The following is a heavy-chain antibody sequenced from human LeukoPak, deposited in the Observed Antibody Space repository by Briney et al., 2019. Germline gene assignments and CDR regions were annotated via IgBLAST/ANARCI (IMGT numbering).Heavy chain of an antibody. CDR2: IFSSGST. CDR3: AREAGTTGTYYFDY. D-gene: IGHD1-14*01. V-gene: IGHV4-4*07. Sequence: SETLSLTCTVSGGSISDYYWSWIRQPAGKGLEWIGRIFSSGSTNYNPSLRSRVTMSVDSSKSQFSLKLSSVTAADTAVYYCAREAGTTGTYYFDYWGQGTLVTVSS. J-gene: IGHJ4*02. CDR1: GGSISDYY.